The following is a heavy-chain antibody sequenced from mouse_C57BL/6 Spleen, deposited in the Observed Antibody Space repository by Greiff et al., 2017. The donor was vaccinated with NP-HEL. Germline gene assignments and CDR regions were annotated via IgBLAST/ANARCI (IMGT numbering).Heavy chain of an antibody. CDR1: GFTFSSYA. CDR3: ARVGYPYYYAMDY. D-gene: IGHD2-14*01. CDR2: ISDGGSYT. V-gene: IGHV5-4*03. J-gene: IGHJ4*01. Sequence: EVNLVESGGGLVKPGGSLKLSCAASGFTFSSYAMSWVRQTPEKRLEWVATISDGGSYTYYPDNVKGRFTISRDNAKNNLYLQMSHLKSEDTAMYYCARVGYPYYYAMDYWGQGTSVTVSS.